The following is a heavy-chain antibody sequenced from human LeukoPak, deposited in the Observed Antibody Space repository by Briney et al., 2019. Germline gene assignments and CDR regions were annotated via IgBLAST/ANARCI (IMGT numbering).Heavy chain of an antibody. J-gene: IGHJ4*02. V-gene: IGHV3-30-3*01. D-gene: IGHD1-26*01. Sequence: GGSLRLSCAASGFTFSSYATHWVRQAPGKGLEWVAVISYDGSNKYYADSVKGRFTISRDNSKNTLYLQMNSLRAEDTAVYYCARNSGHSGSYYLPHDWGQGTLVTVSS. CDR3: ARNSGHSGSYYLPHD. CDR1: GFTFSSYA. CDR2: ISYDGSNK.